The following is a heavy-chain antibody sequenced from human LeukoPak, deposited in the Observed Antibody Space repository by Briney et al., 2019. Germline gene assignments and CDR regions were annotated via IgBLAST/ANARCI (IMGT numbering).Heavy chain of an antibody. CDR2: IIPIFGTA. Sequence: SVKVSCKASGGTFSSYAISWVRQAPGQGLESMGGIIPIFGTANYAQKFQGRVTITTDESTSTAYMELSSLRSEDTAVYYCATSPSSGWYPDYWGQGTLVTVSS. CDR3: ATSPSSGWYPDY. CDR1: GGTFSSYA. J-gene: IGHJ4*02. V-gene: IGHV1-69*05. D-gene: IGHD6-19*01.